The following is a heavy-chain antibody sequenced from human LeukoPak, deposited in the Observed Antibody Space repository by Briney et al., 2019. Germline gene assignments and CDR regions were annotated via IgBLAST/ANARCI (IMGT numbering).Heavy chain of an antibody. V-gene: IGHV1-2*02. CDR2: INPNSGGT. Sequence: ASVKVSCKASGCTFTGDYMHWVRQAPGQGLEWMGWINPNSGGTNYSQKFQGRVTMTRDTSISTAYMELSRLRSEDTAVYYCARDPSVAGYSGSELDFWGQGTLVTVSS. D-gene: IGHD5-12*01. CDR1: GCTFTGDY. CDR3: ARDPSVAGYSGSELDF. J-gene: IGHJ4*02.